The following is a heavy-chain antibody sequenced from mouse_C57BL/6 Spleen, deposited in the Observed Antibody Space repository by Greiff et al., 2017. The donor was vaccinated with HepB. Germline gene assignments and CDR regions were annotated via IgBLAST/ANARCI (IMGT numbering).Heavy chain of an antibody. CDR1: GYSITSGYY. Sequence: EVQLQESGPGLVKPSQSLSLTCSVTGYSITSGYYWNWIRQFPGNKLEWMGYISYDGSNNYNPSLKNRISITRDTSKNQFFLKLNSVTTEDTATYYCAREYDYSEGDNGMDYWGQGTSVTVSS. J-gene: IGHJ4*01. D-gene: IGHD2-4*01. V-gene: IGHV3-6*01. CDR2: ISYDGSN. CDR3: AREYDYSEGDNGMDY.